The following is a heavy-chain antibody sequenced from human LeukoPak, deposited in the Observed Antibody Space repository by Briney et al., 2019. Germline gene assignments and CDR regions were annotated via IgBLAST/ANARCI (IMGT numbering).Heavy chain of an antibody. CDR3: ARDWGAYYHFFDY. CDR2: IKQDGSER. D-gene: IGHD3-22*01. J-gene: IGHJ4*02. Sequence: GGSLRLSCEASGFSMSVYWMSWVCQAPGKGLEWVGNIKQDGSERNYVDSVKGRFTISRDNAKKSLYLQMDSLRAEDAAVYYCARDWGAYYHFFDYWGQGTLVTVSS. CDR1: GFSMSVYW. V-gene: IGHV3-7*01.